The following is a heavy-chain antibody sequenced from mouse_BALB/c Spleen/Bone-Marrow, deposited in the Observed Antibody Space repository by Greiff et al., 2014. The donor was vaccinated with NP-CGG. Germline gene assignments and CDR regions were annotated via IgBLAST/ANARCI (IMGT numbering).Heavy chain of an antibody. CDR3: ARDGYDDY. CDR1: VFTFTDYY. CDR2: IRNKANGYTT. V-gene: IGHV7-3*02. Sequence: VQLVASGGGLVQPGGSLRLSCATSVFTFTDYYIRCVRPPPGKSLEWLGFIRNKANGYTTEYSASVKGRFTISRDNSQSILYLQMNTLRAEDSATYYCARDGYDDYWGQGTTLTVSS. J-gene: IGHJ2*01. D-gene: IGHD2-2*01.